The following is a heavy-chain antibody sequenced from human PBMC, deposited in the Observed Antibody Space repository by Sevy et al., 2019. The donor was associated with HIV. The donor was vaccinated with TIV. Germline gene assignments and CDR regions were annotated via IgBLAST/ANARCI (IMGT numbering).Heavy chain of an antibody. CDR2: INHSGST. CDR1: GGSFSGDY. D-gene: IGHD2-2*01. Sequence: QSQTLSLTCAVYGGSFSGDYWSWIRQPPGKGLEWIGEINHSGSTNYNPSLKSRVTISVDTSKNHFSLKLSSVTAADTAVYYCARHCSGTSCSHAFDIWGQGTVVTVSS. J-gene: IGHJ3*02. V-gene: IGHV4-34*01. CDR3: ARHCSGTSCSHAFDI.